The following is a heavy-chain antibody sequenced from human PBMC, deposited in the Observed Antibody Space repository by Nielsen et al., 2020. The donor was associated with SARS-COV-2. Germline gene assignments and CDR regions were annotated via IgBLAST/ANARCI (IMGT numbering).Heavy chain of an antibody. D-gene: IGHD3-16*01. J-gene: IGHJ4*02. CDR1: GGTFSNYA. Sequence: SVKVSCKASGGTFSNYAISWVRQAPGQGLEWMGGIIPLLNTTNYAQKFQGRVTITADESTSTAYMDLSSLRSEDAAVYFCATVRLGELFRFDYWGQGTQVTVSS. CDR3: ATVRLGELFRFDY. V-gene: IGHV1-69*13. CDR2: IIPLLNTT.